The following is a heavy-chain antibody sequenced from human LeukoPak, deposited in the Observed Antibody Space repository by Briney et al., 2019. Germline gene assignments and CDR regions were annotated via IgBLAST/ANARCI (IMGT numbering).Heavy chain of an antibody. D-gene: IGHD3-9*01. CDR3: ARETAPFDWLFGGDY. J-gene: IGHJ4*02. Sequence: SGTLSLTCAVSGGSISSSNWWSWVRQPPGKGLEWIGEIYHSGSTNYADSVKGRFTISRDNSKNTLYLQMNSLRAEDTAVYYCARETAPFDWLFGGDYWGQGTLVTVSS. V-gene: IGHV4-4*02. CDR1: GGSISSSNW. CDR2: IYHSGST.